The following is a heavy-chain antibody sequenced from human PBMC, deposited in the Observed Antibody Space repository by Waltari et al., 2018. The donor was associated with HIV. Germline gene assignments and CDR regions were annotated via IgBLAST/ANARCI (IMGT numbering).Heavy chain of an antibody. V-gene: IGHV3-74*01. CDR3: VKDMFGEYDY. Sequence: EVQLVESGGSSVQPGGSLRLSCVVAGFNISTYWIHWVRKTPGKGLVWVARINEDGNTIDHAGSVRGRFTISRDSAKNTLFLQMNSLRDEDTAMYYCVKDMFGEYDYWGQGALVTVSS. D-gene: IGHD3-10*02. CDR2: INEDGNTI. J-gene: IGHJ4*02. CDR1: GFNISTYW.